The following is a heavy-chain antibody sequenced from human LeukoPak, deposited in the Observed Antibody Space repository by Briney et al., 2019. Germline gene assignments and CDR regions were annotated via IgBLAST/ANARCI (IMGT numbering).Heavy chain of an antibody. D-gene: IGHD3-22*01. CDR3: ARVGGTYYYDSSGYCYFDY. J-gene: IGHJ4*02. CDR1: GGSISSSSYY. V-gene: IGHV4-39*07. CDR2: IYYSGST. Sequence: SETLSLTCTVSGGSISSSSYYWGWIRQPPGKGLEWIGSIYYSGSTYYNPSLKSRVTISVDTSKNQFSLKLSSVTAADTAVYYCARVGGTYYYDSSGYCYFDYWGQGTLVTVSS.